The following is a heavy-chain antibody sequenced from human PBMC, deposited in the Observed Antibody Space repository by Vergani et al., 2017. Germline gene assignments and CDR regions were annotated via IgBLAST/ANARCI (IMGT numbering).Heavy chain of an antibody. V-gene: IGHV3-23*04. CDR3: SKDRPRDWETPLFLFDY. CDR1: GFTFSDFS. D-gene: IGHD1-26*01. CDR2: ISASGGST. Sequence: EVQLVESGGGLVKPGGSLRLSCAASGFTFSDFSMSWVRQAPGKGLEWVSGISASGGSTYYTDSVKGRFIISRDISKNTLYLQLSSLRADDTAVYYCSKDRPRDWETPLFLFDYWGQGTLVAVSS. J-gene: IGHJ4*02.